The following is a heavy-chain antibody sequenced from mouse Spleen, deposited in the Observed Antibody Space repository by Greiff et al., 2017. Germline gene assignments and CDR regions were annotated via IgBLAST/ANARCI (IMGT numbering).Heavy chain of an antibody. CDR2: INPNNGGT. Sequence: VQLQQSGPELVKPGASVKIPCKASGYTFTDYNMDWVKQSHGKSLEWIGDINPNNGGTIYNQKFKGKATLTVDKSSSTAYMELRSLTSEDTAVYYCVRWELGRFAYWGQGTLFTVSA. J-gene: IGHJ3*01. V-gene: IGHV1-18*01. CDR1: GYTFTDYN. D-gene: IGHD4-1*01. CDR3: VRWELGRFAY.